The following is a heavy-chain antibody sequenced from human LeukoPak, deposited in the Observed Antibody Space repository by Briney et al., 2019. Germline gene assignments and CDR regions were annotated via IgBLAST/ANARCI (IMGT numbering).Heavy chain of an antibody. J-gene: IGHJ4*02. Sequence: PGGSLRLSCAASGFTFSSYAMHWVRQTPDKGLEWVAFIRGDGSNKLFAEPVEGRFTISRDNSKNTVSLQMNSLRSEDTAVYYCAKDWGACGCCGDYFDYWGQGSLVTVS. CDR2: IRGDGSNK. D-gene: IGHD6-19*01. CDR1: GFTFSSYA. CDR3: AKDWGACGCCGDYFDY. V-gene: IGHV3-30*02.